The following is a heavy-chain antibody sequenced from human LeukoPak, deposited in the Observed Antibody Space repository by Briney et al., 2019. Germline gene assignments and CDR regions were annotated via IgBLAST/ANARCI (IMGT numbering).Heavy chain of an antibody. J-gene: IGHJ4*02. D-gene: IGHD3-3*01. CDR2: TSVSVGST. CDR3: AKDCYSTIFGVVINPIDY. Sequence: GGTLRLSCAASGFTFSSYAMSWVRQAPGKGREWVSATSVSVGSTCHADSGKGRFTLSRDNSKNTLYLQMNRLRAEDTAVYYCAKDCYSTIFGVVINPIDYWGQGTLVTVSS. V-gene: IGHV3-23*01. CDR1: GFTFSSYA.